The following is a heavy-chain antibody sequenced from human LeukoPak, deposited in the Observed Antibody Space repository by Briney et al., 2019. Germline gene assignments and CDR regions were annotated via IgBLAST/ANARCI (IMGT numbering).Heavy chain of an antibody. V-gene: IGHV3-21*01. CDR3: ARERLGYCSGGSCYPNYYFDY. Sequence: SGGSLTLSCAASRFTFSSYSMNWVRQAPGKGLEWVSSIGSSSSHIYYADSVKGRFTISRDNAKNSLYLQMNSLRAEDTAVYYCARERLGYCSGGSCYPNYYFDYWGQGTLVTVSS. CDR1: RFTFSSYS. CDR2: IGSSSSHI. D-gene: IGHD2-15*01. J-gene: IGHJ4*02.